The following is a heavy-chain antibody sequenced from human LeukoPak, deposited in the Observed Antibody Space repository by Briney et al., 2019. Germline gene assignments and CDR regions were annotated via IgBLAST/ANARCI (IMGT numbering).Heavy chain of an antibody. CDR1: GFTFSSYS. CDR3: ARVPLASYYFDY. V-gene: IGHV3-21*01. D-gene: IGHD2-21*01. J-gene: IGHJ4*02. CDR2: ISSSSSYI. Sequence: GGSLRLSCAASGFTFSSYSMNWVRQAPGKGLEWVSSISSSSSYIYYADSVKGRFTISRDNAKNSLYLQMNSLRAEDTAVYYCARVPLASYYFDYWGQGTLVTVSS.